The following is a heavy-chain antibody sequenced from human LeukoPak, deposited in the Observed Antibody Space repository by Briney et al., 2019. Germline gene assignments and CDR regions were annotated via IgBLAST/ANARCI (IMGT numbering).Heavy chain of an antibody. V-gene: IGHV3-23*01. J-gene: IGHJ1*01. CDR3: ARDLDDYNALPPFFQH. CDR2: ISGGGDNT. CDR1: GFTFSSYA. Sequence: PGGSLRLSCAASGFTFSSYAMSWVRQAPGKGLEWVSAISGGGDNTYSADSVKGRFTISRDNSKNTLYLQMNSLRDEDTAVYYCARDLDDYNALPPFFQHWGQGTLVTVSS. D-gene: IGHD5-24*01.